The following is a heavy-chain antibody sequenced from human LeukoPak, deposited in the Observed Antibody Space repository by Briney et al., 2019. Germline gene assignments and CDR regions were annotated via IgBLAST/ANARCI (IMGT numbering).Heavy chain of an antibody. CDR3: AKVVVAAAPVTYYFYGLDV. CDR2: ISGDGVTT. Sequence: GGSLRLSCAASGFTFDDYAMHWVRQASGKGLEWVSLISGDGVTTYFADSVKGRFTISRDNSKNSLYLQMNSLRTDDTALYYCAKVVVAAAPVTYYFYGLDVWGQGTTVTVSS. V-gene: IGHV3-43*02. CDR1: GFTFDDYA. D-gene: IGHD2-2*01. J-gene: IGHJ6*02.